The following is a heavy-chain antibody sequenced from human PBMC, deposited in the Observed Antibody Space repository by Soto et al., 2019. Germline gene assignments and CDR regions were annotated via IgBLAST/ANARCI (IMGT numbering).Heavy chain of an antibody. CDR1: GYSFTGYW. D-gene: IGHD6-13*01. J-gene: IGHJ4*02. CDR3: ARRAAADLDY. CDR2: IYPGDSDT. V-gene: IGHV5-51*01. Sequence: GESLKLSCKVSGYSFTGYWIGWVRQMPGKGLEWMGIIYPGDSDTRYSPSFQGQVTISADKSISTAYLQWSSLKASDTAMYYCARRAAADLDYWGQGTLVTVSS.